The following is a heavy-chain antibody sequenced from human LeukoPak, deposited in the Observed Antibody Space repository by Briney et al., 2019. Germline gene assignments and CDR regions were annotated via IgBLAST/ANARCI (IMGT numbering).Heavy chain of an antibody. CDR2: INHSGST. J-gene: IGHJ5*02. CDR3: ARAANFYGSGSYYKHTNWFDP. CDR1: GGSFSGYY. Sequence: PSETLSLTCAVSGGSFSGYYWSWIRQPPGKGLEWIGEINHSGSTHYNPSLKSRVTILVDTSTNQFPLKLSSVTAADTAVYYCARAANFYGSGSYYKHTNWFDPWGQGTLVTVSS. D-gene: IGHD3-10*01. V-gene: IGHV4-34*01.